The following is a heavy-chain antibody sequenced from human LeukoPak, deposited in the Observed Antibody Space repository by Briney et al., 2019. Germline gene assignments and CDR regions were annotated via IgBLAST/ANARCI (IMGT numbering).Heavy chain of an antibody. CDR3: ATHEGVMLGYAFDI. V-gene: IGHV3-20*04. CDR2: INWNGGST. D-gene: IGHD3-16*01. Sequence: RPGGSLRLSCAASGFTFDDYGMSWVRQAPGKGLEWVSGINWNGGSTGYADSVKGRFTISRDNSKNTLYLQMNSLRAEDTAVYYCATHEGVMLGYAFDIWGQGTMVTVSS. CDR1: GFTFDDYG. J-gene: IGHJ3*02.